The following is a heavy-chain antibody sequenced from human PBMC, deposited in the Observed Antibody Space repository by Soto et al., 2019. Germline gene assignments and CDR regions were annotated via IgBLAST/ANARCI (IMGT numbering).Heavy chain of an antibody. CDR1: GYSFTNYW. Sequence: PGESLKISCKGSGYSFTNYWISWVRQMPGKGLEWMGRIDPSDSSTNYSPSFQGHVTISADKSISTAYLQWTSLKASDTAMYYCATQEAGTTQPLEYWGQGTLVTVSS. V-gene: IGHV5-10-1*01. J-gene: IGHJ4*02. CDR2: IDPSDSST. CDR3: ATQEAGTTQPLEY. D-gene: IGHD1-7*01.